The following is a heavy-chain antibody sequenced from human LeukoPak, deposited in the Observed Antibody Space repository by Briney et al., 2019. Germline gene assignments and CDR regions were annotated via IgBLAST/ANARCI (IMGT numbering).Heavy chain of an antibody. D-gene: IGHD6-6*01. CDR3: AKASSSDYYLDY. J-gene: IGHJ4*02. Sequence: GGSLRLSCAASGFTFSSYSMNWVRQAPGKGLEWVSYITSSSSTIYYADSVKGRFAISRDNSKNTLYVQMNSLRAEDTAVYYCAKASSSDYYLDYWGQGTLVTVSS. CDR2: ITSSSSTI. V-gene: IGHV3-48*01. CDR1: GFTFSSYS.